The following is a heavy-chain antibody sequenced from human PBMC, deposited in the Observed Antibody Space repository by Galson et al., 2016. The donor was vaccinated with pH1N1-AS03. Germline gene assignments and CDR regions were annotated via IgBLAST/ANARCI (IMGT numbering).Heavy chain of an antibody. V-gene: IGHV3-30*03. Sequence: SLRLSCAASGFTFSTYGMYWLRQAPGKGPEWVAVISYDGSNRSYMDSVKGRFTISRDNAKNTLYLQMNSLRAEDTAVYFCVREQGGSDDYWGQGTLVTVSS. J-gene: IGHJ4*02. CDR1: GFTFSTYG. CDR2: ISYDGSNR. CDR3: VREQGGSDDY. D-gene: IGHD1-26*01.